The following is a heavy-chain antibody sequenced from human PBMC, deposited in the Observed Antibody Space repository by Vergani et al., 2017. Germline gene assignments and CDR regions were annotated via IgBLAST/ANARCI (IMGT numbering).Heavy chain of an antibody. CDR3: AKGPHIPRSTMVFLVLPFDA. Sequence: EVQLVESGGGLVPPGRSLRLPCAASGFSFGDYAMTWVRQAPGKGLEWVAFIRNKAYGGTTEYAASVKGRFTISRDDSKNTLYLQMDRLRVEYTAIYYCAKGPHIPRSTMVFLVLPFDAWGQGTLVTASS. V-gene: IGHV3-49*04. CDR1: GFSFGDYA. CDR2: IRNKAYGGTT. J-gene: IGHJ4*01. D-gene: IGHD3-10*01.